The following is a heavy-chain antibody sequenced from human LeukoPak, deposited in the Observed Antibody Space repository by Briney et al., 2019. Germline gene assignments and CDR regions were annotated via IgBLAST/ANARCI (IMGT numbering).Heavy chain of an antibody. V-gene: IGHV3-74*01. CDR1: GFTFSSYW. CDR3: ARDHDAVGTTIDH. CDR2: IKSDGSVT. Sequence: GGSLRLSCAASGFTFSSYWMHWVRQAPGEGLVWVSRIKSDGSVTWYADSAKGQFTISRDNAKNMLYLRMNSLRDEDTAVYFCARDHDAVGTTIDHWGQGTLVTVSS. D-gene: IGHD1-14*01. J-gene: IGHJ4*02.